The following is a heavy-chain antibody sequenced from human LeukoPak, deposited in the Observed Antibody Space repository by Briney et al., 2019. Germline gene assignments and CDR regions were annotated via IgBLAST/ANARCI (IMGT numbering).Heavy chain of an antibody. D-gene: IGHD4-17*01. CDR3: ARDQFGDYGDVFDY. V-gene: IGHV1-46*01. CDR1: GYTFTGYY. Sequence: ASVKVSCKASGYTFTGYYMHWVRQAPGQGLEWMGWINPSGGSTSYAQKFQGRVTMTRDTSTSTVYMELSSLRSEDTALYYCARDQFGDYGDVFDYWGQGTLVTVSS. CDR2: INPSGGST. J-gene: IGHJ4*02.